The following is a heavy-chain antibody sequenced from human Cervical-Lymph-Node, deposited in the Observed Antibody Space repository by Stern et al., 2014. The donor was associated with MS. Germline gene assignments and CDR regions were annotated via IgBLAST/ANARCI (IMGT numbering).Heavy chain of an antibody. CDR3: ARLAYDFWSGYYWDY. V-gene: IGHV4-59*01. Sequence: QVQLQESGPGLVKPSETLSLTCTVSGGSISSYYWSWIRQAPGKGLEWIGYVDYSGSTDYNPSLKSRVTISEDTSKNQFSLKLSSVTAADTAVYYCARLAYDFWSGYYWDYWGQGTLVTVSS. D-gene: IGHD3-3*01. CDR2: VDYSGST. J-gene: IGHJ4*02. CDR1: GGSISSYY.